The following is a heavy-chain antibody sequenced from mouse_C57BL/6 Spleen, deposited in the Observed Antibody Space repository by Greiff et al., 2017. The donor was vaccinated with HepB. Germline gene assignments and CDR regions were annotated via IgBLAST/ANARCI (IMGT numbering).Heavy chain of an antibody. V-gene: IGHV1-15*01. CDR3: TRSNYGPFAY. Sequence: VQLQQSGAELVRPGASVTLSCKASGYTFTDYEMHWVKQTPVHGLEWIGAIDPETGGTAYNQKFKGKAILTADKSSSTAYMELRSLTSEDSAVYYCTRSNYGPFAYWGQGTLVTVSA. D-gene: IGHD1-1*01. J-gene: IGHJ3*01. CDR1: GYTFTDYE. CDR2: IDPETGGT.